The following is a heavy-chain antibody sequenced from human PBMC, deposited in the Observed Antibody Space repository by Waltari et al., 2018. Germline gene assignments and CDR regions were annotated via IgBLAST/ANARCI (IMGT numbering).Heavy chain of an antibody. V-gene: IGHV1-2*02. CDR3: ARDLFPNFWSGYGFDF. Sequence: QVHLVQSGAEVRKPGASVRVSCKTSGYTFSDHYIYWVRQAPGQGREWMGWINPKSGATNPAQKYQGRVTMTTDTSTNTVYMELRRLTSDDTAVYYCARDLFPNFWSGYGFDFWGQGTKVTVSS. J-gene: IGHJ3*01. CDR1: GYTFSDHY. D-gene: IGHD3-3*01. CDR2: INPKSGAT.